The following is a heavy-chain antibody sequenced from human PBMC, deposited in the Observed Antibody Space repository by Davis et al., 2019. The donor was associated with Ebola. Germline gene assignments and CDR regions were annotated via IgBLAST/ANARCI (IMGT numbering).Heavy chain of an antibody. J-gene: IGHJ2*01. CDR1: GCSISDYY. Sequence: MPSETLSLTCTVSGCSISDYYWSWIRQPPGKGLEWMGYIYYSGSTNYNPSLKSRVTISVDPSKNQFSLKLSSVTAADTAVYYCARGPREWGGWYFDLWGRGTLVTVSS. V-gene: IGHV4-59*01. CDR3: ARGPREWGGWYFDL. CDR2: IYYSGST. D-gene: IGHD3-10*01.